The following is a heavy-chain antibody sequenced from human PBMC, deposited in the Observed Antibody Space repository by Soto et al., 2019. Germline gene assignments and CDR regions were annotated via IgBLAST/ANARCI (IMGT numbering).Heavy chain of an antibody. D-gene: IGHD6-19*01. CDR2: IYHSGST. V-gene: IGHV4-4*02. J-gene: IGHJ6*02. CDR3: ARDSSGWYVGYYYGMDV. Sequence: SETLSLTCAVSGGSISSSNWWSWVRQPPGKGLEWIGEIYHSGSTNYNPSLKSRVTISVDKSKNQFSLKLSSVTAADTAVYYCARDSSGWYVGYYYGMDVWAQGTTVTVSS. CDR1: GGSISSSNW.